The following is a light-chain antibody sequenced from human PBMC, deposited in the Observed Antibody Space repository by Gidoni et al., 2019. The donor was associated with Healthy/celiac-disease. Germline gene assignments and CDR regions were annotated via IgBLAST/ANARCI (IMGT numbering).Light chain of an antibody. J-gene: IGLJ3*02. CDR1: NIGSKS. Sequence: ARITCGGNNIGSKSVHWYQQKPGQAPVLVIYYDSDRPSGIPERFSGSNSGNTATLTISRVEAGDEADYYCQVWDSSSEHWVFGGGTKLTVL. CDR2: YDS. V-gene: IGLV3-21*04. CDR3: QVWDSSSEHWV.